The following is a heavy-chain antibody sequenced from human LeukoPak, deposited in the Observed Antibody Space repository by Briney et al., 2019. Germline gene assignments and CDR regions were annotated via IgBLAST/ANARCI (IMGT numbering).Heavy chain of an antibody. V-gene: IGHV4-61*01. D-gene: IGHD1-26*01. Sequence: SETLSLTCTVSGGSISSSSYYWGWIRQPPGKGLEWIGYIYYSGSTNYNPSLKSRVTISVDTSKNQFSLKLSSVTAADTAVYYCARDLAGSYSPRAWFDPWGQGTLVTVSS. CDR2: IYYSGST. J-gene: IGHJ5*02. CDR3: ARDLAGSYSPRAWFDP. CDR1: GGSISSSSYY.